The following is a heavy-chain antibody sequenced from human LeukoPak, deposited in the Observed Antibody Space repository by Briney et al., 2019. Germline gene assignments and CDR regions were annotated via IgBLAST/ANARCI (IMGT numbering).Heavy chain of an antibody. CDR2: IYYSGST. CDR3: ARDQWPYGSGSYAT. Sequence: PSETLSPTCSVSGGSISSSDYYWGWIRQPPGKGLEFIASIYYSGSTYYNPSLESRVTIGMDMSRNQVSLRLSTVTAADTAVYFCARDQWPYGSGSYATWAQGTLVIVSS. V-gene: IGHV4-39*07. CDR1: GGSISSSDYY. J-gene: IGHJ5*02. D-gene: IGHD3-10*01.